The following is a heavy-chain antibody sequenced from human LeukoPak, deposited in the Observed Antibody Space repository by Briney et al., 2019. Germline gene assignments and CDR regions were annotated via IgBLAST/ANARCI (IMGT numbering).Heavy chain of an antibody. CDR3: ARDQGYRYGYGDFDY. CDR1: GGTFRSYA. Sequence: SVKVSCKASGGTFRSYAISWVRQAPGQGLEWMGGIIPIFGTANYAQKFQSRVTITADESTSTAYMELSSLRSEDTAVYYCARDQGYRYGYGDFDYWGQGTLVVGPS. J-gene: IGHJ4*02. V-gene: IGHV1-69*01. CDR2: IIPIFGTA. D-gene: IGHD5-18*01.